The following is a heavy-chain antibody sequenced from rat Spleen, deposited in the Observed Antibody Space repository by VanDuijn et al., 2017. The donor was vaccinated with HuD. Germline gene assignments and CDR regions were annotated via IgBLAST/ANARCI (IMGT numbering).Heavy chain of an antibody. J-gene: IGHJ3*01. V-gene: IGHV5-25*01. CDR3: ARPSYGYPFAY. CDR1: GFTFSDYY. D-gene: IGHD1-7*01. CDR2: IRSSGGST. Sequence: EVELVESDGGLVQPGRSLNLSCAASGFTFSDYYMAWVRQAPTKGLEWVASIRSSGGSTYYRDSVKGRFTVSRDNAKSTLYLQMDSLRSEDTATYYCARPSYGYPFAYWGQGTLVTVSS.